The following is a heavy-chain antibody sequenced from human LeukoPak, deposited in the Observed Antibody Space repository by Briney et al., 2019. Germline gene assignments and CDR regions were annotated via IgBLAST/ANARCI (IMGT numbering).Heavy chain of an antibody. Sequence: GGSLRLSCAASGFAFTNAWMSWVRQAPGKGLLWVSRINSDGSSATYADSVKGRFNISRDNAKNTLYLQMNSLRAEDTAVYYCASHRVVRGVFDPWGQGTLVTVSS. CDR1: GFAFTNAW. D-gene: IGHD3-10*01. V-gene: IGHV3-74*01. J-gene: IGHJ5*02. CDR3: ASHRVVRGVFDP. CDR2: INSDGSSA.